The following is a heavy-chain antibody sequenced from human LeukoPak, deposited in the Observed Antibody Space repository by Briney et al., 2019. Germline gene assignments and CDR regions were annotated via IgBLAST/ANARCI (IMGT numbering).Heavy chain of an antibody. V-gene: IGHV4-38-2*02. Sequence: SEPLSLTCSVSGYSISNGHYWGWIRQPPGKGLEWIGSVYGSGSTYYNTSLKSRVTISVDTSKTQFSLSLNYVTVADTAVYFCARGPFGSGNYYHYYYMDVWGKGTTVTVSS. CDR3: ARGPFGSGNYYHYYYMDV. CDR2: VYGSGST. CDR1: GYSISNGHY. J-gene: IGHJ6*03. D-gene: IGHD3-10*01.